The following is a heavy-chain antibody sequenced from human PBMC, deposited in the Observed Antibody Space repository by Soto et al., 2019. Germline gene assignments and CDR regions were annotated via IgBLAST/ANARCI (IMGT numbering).Heavy chain of an antibody. J-gene: IGHJ4*02. CDR2: IRSASSET. CDR1: GFTFSRVS. Sequence: GASVKVSCEASGFTFSRVSMNWVRQVPGKGLVWVASIRSASSETWYADSVKGRFIISRDNAQNSLFLQMNTLRPEDSAIYYCARVAYWGPGTQVTVSS. CDR3: ARVAY. V-gene: IGHV3-21*01.